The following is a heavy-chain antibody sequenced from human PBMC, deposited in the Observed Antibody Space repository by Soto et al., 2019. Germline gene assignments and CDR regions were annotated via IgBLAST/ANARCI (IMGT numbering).Heavy chain of an antibody. CDR3: AKDVVVGATTGLGDYYYYYGMDV. CDR1: GFTFSSYG. D-gene: IGHD1-26*01. CDR2: ISYDGSNK. V-gene: IGHV3-30*18. Sequence: VGSLRLSCAASGFTFSSYGMHWVRQAPGKGLEWVAVISYDGSNKYYADSVKGRFTISRDNSKNTLYLQMNSLRAEDTAVYYCAKDVVVGATTGLGDYYYYYGMDVWGQGTTVTVSS. J-gene: IGHJ6*02.